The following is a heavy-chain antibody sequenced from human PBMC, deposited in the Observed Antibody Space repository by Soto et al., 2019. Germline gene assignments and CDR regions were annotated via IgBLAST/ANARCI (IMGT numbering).Heavy chain of an antibody. V-gene: IGHV1-24*01. CDR2: FDPEDGET. Sequence: ASVKVSCKASGYTFTGYYMHWVRQAPGQGLEWMGGFDPEDGETIYAQKFQGRVTMTEDTSTDTAYMELSSLRSEDTAVYYCATQAPQIPIEYYYYGMDVWGQGTTVTVSS. CDR1: GYTFTGYY. J-gene: IGHJ6*02. CDR3: ATQAPQIPIEYYYYGMDV.